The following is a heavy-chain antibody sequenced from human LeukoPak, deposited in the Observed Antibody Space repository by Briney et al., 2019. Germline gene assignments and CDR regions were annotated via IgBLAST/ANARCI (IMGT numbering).Heavy chain of an antibody. CDR1: GGSISSSSYY. CDR3: ARTTMATTAD. CDR2: IYYSGST. D-gene: IGHD5-24*01. Sequence: SETLSLTCTVSGGSISSSSYYWGWIRQPPGKGLEWIVSIYYSGSTYYNPSLKSRVTISVDTSKNQFSLKLSSMTAADTAVYYCARTTMATTADWGQGTLVTVSS. V-gene: IGHV4-39*01. J-gene: IGHJ4*02.